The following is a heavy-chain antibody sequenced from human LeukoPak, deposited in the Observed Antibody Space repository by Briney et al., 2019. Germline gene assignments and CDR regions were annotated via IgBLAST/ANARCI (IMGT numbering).Heavy chain of an antibody. J-gene: IGHJ4*02. V-gene: IGHV4-39*01. CDR2: IYYSGYT. D-gene: IGHD5-18*01. CDR3: ARHFNGYSNGPNDY. CDR1: GGSISSSSYY. Sequence: PSETLSLTCTVSGGSISSSSYYWGWIRQPPGKGLEWIGNIYYSGYTYYNPSLKSRVTISVDTSKNQFSLKLSSVTAADTAVYYCARHFNGYSNGPNDYWGQGTLVTVSS.